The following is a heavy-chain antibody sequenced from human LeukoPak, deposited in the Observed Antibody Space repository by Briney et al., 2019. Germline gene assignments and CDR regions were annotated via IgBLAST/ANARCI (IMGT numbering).Heavy chain of an antibody. CDR3: TRVNLRGSQYNWFDP. J-gene: IGHJ5*02. CDR2: ITPVIDSA. CDR1: VGSFRSHI. Sequence: SVKVSCKTSVGSFRSHIFSWVRQAPGQGLEWMGSITPVIDSARYAQKFQDRITITADTSTGTAYLHLSSLTSEDTAIYYCTRVNLRGSQYNWFDPWGQGTLVTVSS. D-gene: IGHD1-26*01. V-gene: IGHV1-69*08.